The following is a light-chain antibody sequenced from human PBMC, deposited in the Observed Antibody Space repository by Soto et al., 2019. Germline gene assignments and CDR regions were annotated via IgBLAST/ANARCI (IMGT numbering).Light chain of an antibody. CDR1: QSVSTSY. CDR3: QQYGNSRGT. Sequence: DIVLTQSPGTLSLSPGDRATLSCRASQSVSTSYLAWYQQKPGQAPRLLIYGASSRATGIPDRFSGSGSGTDFTLTISGLEPEDLAVYYCQQYGNSRGTFGQGTKVEIK. J-gene: IGKJ1*01. V-gene: IGKV3-20*01. CDR2: GAS.